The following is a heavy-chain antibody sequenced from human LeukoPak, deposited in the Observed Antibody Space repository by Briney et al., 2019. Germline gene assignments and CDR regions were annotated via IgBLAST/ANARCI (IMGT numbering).Heavy chain of an antibody. CDR2: ISSSGSTT. Sequence: GGSLRLSCAASGFTFSSYEMNWVREALGKGLEWVSYISSSGSTTHYADSVKGRFTISRDNAKKSLYLQMNSLRAEDTAVYYCARDNYDSSGYYFDWGQGTLVTVSS. V-gene: IGHV3-48*03. CDR3: ARDNYDSSGYYFD. D-gene: IGHD3-22*01. CDR1: GFTFSSYE. J-gene: IGHJ4*02.